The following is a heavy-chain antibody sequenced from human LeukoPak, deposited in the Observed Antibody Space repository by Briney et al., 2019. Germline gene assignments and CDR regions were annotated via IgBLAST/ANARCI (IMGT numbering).Heavy chain of an antibody. V-gene: IGHV4-34*01. CDR3: ARGLAAGQYNWFDP. CDR1: GGSFSGYY. D-gene: IGHD6-13*01. Sequence: SETLSLTCAVYGGSFSGYYWSWIRQPPGKGLGWIGEINHSGSTNYNPSLKSRVTISVDTSKNQFSLKLSSVTAADTAVYYCARGLAAGQYNWFDPWGQGTLVTVSS. J-gene: IGHJ5*02. CDR2: INHSGST.